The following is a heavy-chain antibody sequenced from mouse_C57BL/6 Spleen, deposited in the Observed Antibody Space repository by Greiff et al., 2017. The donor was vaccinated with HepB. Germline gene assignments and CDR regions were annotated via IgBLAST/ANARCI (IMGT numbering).Heavy chain of an antibody. V-gene: IGHV14-4*01. CDR3: TTYYGSSYY. D-gene: IGHD1-1*01. CDR1: GFNIKDDY. J-gene: IGHJ3*01. Sequence: EVQRVESGAELVRPGASVKLSCTASGFNIKDDYMHWVKQRPEQGLEWIGWIDPENGDTEYASKFQGKATITSDTSSNTAYLQLSSLTSEDTAVYYCTTYYGSSYYWGQGTLVTVSA. CDR2: IDPENGDT.